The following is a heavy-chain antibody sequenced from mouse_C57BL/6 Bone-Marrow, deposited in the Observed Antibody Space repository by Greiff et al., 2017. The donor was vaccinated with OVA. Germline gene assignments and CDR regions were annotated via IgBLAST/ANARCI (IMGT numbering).Heavy chain of an antibody. CDR2: INYDGSST. CDR3: ARGLPYFDY. Sequence: DVMLVESEGGLVQPGSSMKLSCTASGFTFSDYYMAWVRQVPEKGLEWVANINYDGSSTYYLDSLKSRFIISRDNAKNILYLQMSSLKSEDTATYYCARGLPYFDYWGQGTLVTVSA. CDR1: GFTFSDYY. J-gene: IGHJ3*01. D-gene: IGHD5-5*01. V-gene: IGHV5-16*01.